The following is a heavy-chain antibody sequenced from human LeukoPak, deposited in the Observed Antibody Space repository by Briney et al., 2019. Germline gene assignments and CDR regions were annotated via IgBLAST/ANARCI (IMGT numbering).Heavy chain of an antibody. CDR3: ATGLLLWFGELLKNTYYFDY. D-gene: IGHD3-10*01. Sequence: GASVKVSCKASGYTFTSYDINWVRQATGQGLEWMGWMNPNSGNTGYAQKFQGRVTMTRNTSISTAYMELSSLRSEDTAVYYCATGLLLWFGELLKNTYYFDYWGQGTLVTVPS. V-gene: IGHV1-8*01. J-gene: IGHJ4*02. CDR1: GYTFTSYD. CDR2: MNPNSGNT.